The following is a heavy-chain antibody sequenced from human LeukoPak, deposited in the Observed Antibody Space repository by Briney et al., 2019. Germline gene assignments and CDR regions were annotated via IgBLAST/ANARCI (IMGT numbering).Heavy chain of an antibody. CDR2: ISTSSSTI. D-gene: IGHD3-22*01. CDR1: GFTFSTYS. CDR3: ARIFITLDAFDI. V-gene: IGHV3-48*01. J-gene: IGHJ3*02. Sequence: GGSLRLSCAASGFTFSTYSMNWVRQAPGMGLEWVSYISTSSSTIYYADSVKGRFTISRDNAKNSLYLQMNSLRAEDTAVYYCARIFITLDAFDIWGQGTMVTVSS.